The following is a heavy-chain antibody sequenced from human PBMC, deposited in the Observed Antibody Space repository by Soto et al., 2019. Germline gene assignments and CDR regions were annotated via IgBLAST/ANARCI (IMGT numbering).Heavy chain of an antibody. Sequence: GGSLRLSCAASGFTFDDYAMHWVRQAPGKGLEWVSGISWNSGSIGYADSVKGRFTISRDNAKSSLYLQMNSLRAEDTALYYCAKAYCSGGSCIWDAFDIWGQGTMVTVSS. D-gene: IGHD2-15*01. CDR3: AKAYCSGGSCIWDAFDI. CDR1: GFTFDDYA. CDR2: ISWNSGSI. V-gene: IGHV3-9*01. J-gene: IGHJ3*02.